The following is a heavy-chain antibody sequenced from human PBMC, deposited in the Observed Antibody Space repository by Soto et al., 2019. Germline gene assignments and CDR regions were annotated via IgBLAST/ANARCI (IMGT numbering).Heavy chain of an antibody. CDR3: AKVGPEGPPPYYYDSSGHLLRN. V-gene: IGHV3-23*01. D-gene: IGHD3-22*01. J-gene: IGHJ4*02. CDR2: ISGSGGST. CDR1: GFTFSSYA. Sequence: GGSLRLSCAASGFTFSSYAMSWVRQAPGKGLEWVSAISGSGGSTYYADSVKGRFTISRDNSKNTLYLQMNSLRAEDTAVYYCAKVGPEGPPPYYYDSSGHLLRNWGQGTLVTVSS.